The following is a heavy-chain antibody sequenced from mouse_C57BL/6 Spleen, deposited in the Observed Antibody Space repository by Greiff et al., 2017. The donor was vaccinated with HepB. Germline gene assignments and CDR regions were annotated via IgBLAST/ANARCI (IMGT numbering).Heavy chain of an antibody. V-gene: IGHV1-42*01. CDR2: INPSTGGT. CDR1: GYSFTGYY. Sequence: EVQLQQSGPELVKPGASVKISCKASGYSFTGYYMNWVKQSPEKSLEWIGEINPSTGGTTYNQKFKAKATLTVDKSSSTAYMQLKSLTSEDSAVYYCASAPAGYVSDFDYWGQGTTLTVSS. D-gene: IGHD3-2*02. CDR3: ASAPAGYVSDFDY. J-gene: IGHJ2*01.